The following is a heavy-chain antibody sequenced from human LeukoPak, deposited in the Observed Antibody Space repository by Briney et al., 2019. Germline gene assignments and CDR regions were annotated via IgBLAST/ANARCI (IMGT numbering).Heavy chain of an antibody. CDR2: IIPIFGTA. CDR1: GGTFSSYA. CDR3: ARDLEVPEYSSSWLPFDY. V-gene: IGHV1-69*05. D-gene: IGHD6-13*01. Sequence: SVKVSCKASGGTFSSYAISWVRQAPGQGLEWMGRIIPIFGTANYAQKFQGRVTITTDESTSTAYMELSSLRSEDTAVYYCARDLEVPEYSSSWLPFDYWGQETLVTVSS. J-gene: IGHJ4*02.